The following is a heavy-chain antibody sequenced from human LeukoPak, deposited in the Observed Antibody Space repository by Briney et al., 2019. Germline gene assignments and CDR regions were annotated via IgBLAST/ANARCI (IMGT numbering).Heavy chain of an antibody. CDR2: IWYGGSNK. CDR3: AKALHYYDSKELDI. V-gene: IGHV3-30*02. D-gene: IGHD3-22*01. Sequence: GGSLRLSCAASGFTFNSYGMHWVRQAPGKGLEWVAVIWYGGSNKYYADSVKGRFTISRDNSKNTLYLQMNSLRAEDTAVYYCAKALHYYDSKELDIWGQGTMVTVSS. J-gene: IGHJ3*02. CDR1: GFTFNSYG.